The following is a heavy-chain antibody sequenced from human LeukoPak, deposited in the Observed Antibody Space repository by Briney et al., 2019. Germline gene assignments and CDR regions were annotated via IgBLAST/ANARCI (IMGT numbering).Heavy chain of an antibody. Sequence: SETLSLTCTVSAHSLNNANFYYNWIRQRPVKGLEWIGHISYSGNTYYDRSLERRISISLDRSKREFSLDLASVTAADTAIDYCTRGRVDCTEGVCTKYFCDFGGQGTLASVSS. CDR2: ISYSGNT. J-gene: IGHJ4*02. CDR3: TRGRVDCTEGVCTKYFCDF. V-gene: IGHV4-31*03. CDR1: AHSLNNANFY. D-gene: IGHD2-8*01.